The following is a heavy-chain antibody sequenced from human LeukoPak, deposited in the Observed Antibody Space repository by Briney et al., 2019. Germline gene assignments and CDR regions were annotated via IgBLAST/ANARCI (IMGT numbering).Heavy chain of an antibody. CDR3: AREGGDPRWLDH. V-gene: IGHV4-4*07. CDR1: GGSISSYY. D-gene: IGHD6-25*01. CDR2: INTSGST. J-gene: IGHJ5*02. Sequence: SETLSLTCTVSGGSISSYYWTWLRQSAGKGLEWIGRINTSGSTNYNPSLRSRVTMSVNTSKNQFSLNLTSVTAADTAVYSCAREGGDPRWLDHWGQGTLVTVSS.